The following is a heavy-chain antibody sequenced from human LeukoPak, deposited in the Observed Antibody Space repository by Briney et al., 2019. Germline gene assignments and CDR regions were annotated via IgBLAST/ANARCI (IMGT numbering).Heavy chain of an antibody. CDR1: GGSISSSGYY. CDR3: ARQDIVVVPAAINY. CDR2: IYYSGST. D-gene: IGHD2-2*02. Sequence: PSETLSLTCTVSGGSISSSGYYWGWIRQPPGKGLEWIGSIYYSGSTYYNPSLKSRVTISVDTSKNQFSLKLSSVTAADTAVYYCARQDIVVVPAAINYWGQGTLVTVSS. V-gene: IGHV4-39*01. J-gene: IGHJ4*02.